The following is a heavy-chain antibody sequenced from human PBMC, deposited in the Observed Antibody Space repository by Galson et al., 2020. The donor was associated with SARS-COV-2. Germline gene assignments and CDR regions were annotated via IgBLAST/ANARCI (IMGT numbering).Heavy chain of an antibody. CDR1: GFTVSSNY. V-gene: IGHV3-53*04. D-gene: IGHD3-22*01. CDR2: IYSGGST. Sequence: GESLKISCAASGFTVSSNYMSWVRQAPGKGLEWVLVIYSGGSTYYADSVKGRFTISRHNSKNTLYLQMNSLRAEDTAVYYCARESETYYYDSSGYYREYYFDYWGQGTLVTVSS. CDR3: ARESETYYYDSSGYYREYYFDY. J-gene: IGHJ4*02.